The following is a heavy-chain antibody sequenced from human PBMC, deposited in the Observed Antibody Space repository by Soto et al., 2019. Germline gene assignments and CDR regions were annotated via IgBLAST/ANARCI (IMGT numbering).Heavy chain of an antibody. D-gene: IGHD1-7*01. CDR2: INPDGSST. CDR1: GFTFNLYW. V-gene: IGHV3-74*01. J-gene: IGHJ4*02. Sequence: EVHLVESGGGLVQPGGSLRLSCAASGFTFNLYWMHWFRKAPGKGLVWVSRINPDGSSTTYADSVKGRFTISRDNSKNTVYLQMNGLGAEDTAIYYCARDNWNSYWGQGALVTVSS. CDR3: ARDNWNSY.